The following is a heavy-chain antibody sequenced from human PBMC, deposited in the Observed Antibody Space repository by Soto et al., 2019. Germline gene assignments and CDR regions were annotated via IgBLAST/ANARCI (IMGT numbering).Heavy chain of an antibody. V-gene: IGHV4-30-4*01. CDR2: IYYSGST. Sequence: PSETLSLTCTVSGGSISSGDYYWSWIRQPPGKGLEWIGYIYYSGSTYYNPSLKSRVTISVDTSKNQFSLKLSSVTAADTAVYYCARLRKGFFWSGSTYYDGMDFWGKGSTVTVSS. CDR3: ARLRKGFFWSGSTYYDGMDF. D-gene: IGHD3-3*01. CDR1: GGSISSGDYY. J-gene: IGHJ6*04.